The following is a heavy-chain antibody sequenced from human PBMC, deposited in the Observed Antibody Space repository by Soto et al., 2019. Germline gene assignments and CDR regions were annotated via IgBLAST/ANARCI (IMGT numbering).Heavy chain of an antibody. Sequence: HPGGSLRLSCAASGFTFSSYAMHWVRQAPGKGLEWVAVISYDGGNKYYADSVKGRFTISRDNSKNTLYLQMNSLRAEDTAVYYSATGDYDDSSVGAFESWGQGTMVTV. CDR3: ATGDYDDSSVGAFES. J-gene: IGHJ3*02. D-gene: IGHD3-22*01. V-gene: IGHV3-30-3*01. CDR1: GFTFSSYA. CDR2: ISYDGGNK.